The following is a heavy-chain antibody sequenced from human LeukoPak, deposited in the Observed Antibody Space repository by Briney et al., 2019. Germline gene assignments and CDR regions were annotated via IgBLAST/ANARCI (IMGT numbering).Heavy chain of an antibody. D-gene: IGHD2-21*02. Sequence: SQTLSLTCTVSGGSISSGDYYWNWIRQSPGKGLEWIGYIYYSESTYYNPSLRSRVTISIDRSKDQFSLKMSSVTAADTATYFCARERAAYCTGDCHSFDHWGQGILVTVSS. CDR1: GGSISSGDYY. J-gene: IGHJ4*02. CDR2: IYYSEST. CDR3: ARERAAYCTGDCHSFDH. V-gene: IGHV4-30-4*01.